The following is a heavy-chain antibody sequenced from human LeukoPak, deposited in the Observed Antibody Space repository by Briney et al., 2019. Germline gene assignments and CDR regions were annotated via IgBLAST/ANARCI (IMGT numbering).Heavy chain of an antibody. CDR2: IYYSGST. CDR3: ARGRVSSSTWYSTYYYYFYMDV. Sequence: PSETLSLTCTVSGGSISSYYWSWIRQPPGKGLEWIGYIYYSGSTNYKSSLKSRVTISVDTSKNHFSLELISATAADTAVYFCARGRVSSSTWYSTYYYYFYMDVWGKGTTVTVSS. D-gene: IGHD6-13*01. V-gene: IGHV4-59*01. J-gene: IGHJ6*03. CDR1: GGSISSYY.